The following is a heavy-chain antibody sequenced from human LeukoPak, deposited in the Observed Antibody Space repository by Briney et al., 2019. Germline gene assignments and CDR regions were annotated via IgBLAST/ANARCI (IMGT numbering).Heavy chain of an antibody. J-gene: IGHJ3*02. CDR2: IYYSGST. Sequence: TSETLSLTCTVSGGSISSGDYYWSWIRQPPGKGLEWIGYIYYSGSTYYNPSLKSRVTISVDTSKNQFSLKLSSVTAADTAVYYCARSTGSYKPLAFYIWGQGTMVTVSS. V-gene: IGHV4-30-4*08. D-gene: IGHD1-26*01. CDR3: ARSTGSYKPLAFYI. CDR1: GGSISSGDYY.